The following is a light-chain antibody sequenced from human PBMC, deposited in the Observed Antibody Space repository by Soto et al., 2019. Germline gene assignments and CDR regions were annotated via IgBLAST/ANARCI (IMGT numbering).Light chain of an antibody. CDR3: QQYHNWPPWT. CDR1: QSVSSN. Sequence: EIVMTQSPATLSVSPGERATLSCSASQSVSSNLAWYHQKPGQAPRLLIYGASTRATGIPARFSGSGSGTEFTLTIGRLQSEDFAVYCCQQYHNWPPWTFGQGT. V-gene: IGKV3-15*01. J-gene: IGKJ1*01. CDR2: GAS.